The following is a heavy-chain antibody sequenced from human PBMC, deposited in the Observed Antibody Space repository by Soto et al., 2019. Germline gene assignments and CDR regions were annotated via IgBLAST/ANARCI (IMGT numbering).Heavy chain of an antibody. CDR3: ARDKITGLFDY. J-gene: IGHJ4*02. CDR1: GGSFSGYS. CDR2: INHSGST. D-gene: IGHD2-8*02. V-gene: IGHV4-34*01. Sequence: TLSLTCAVYGGSFSGYSWTWIRQPPGTGLEWIGEINHSGSTNYNPSLKSRVTMSVDTSKNQFSLKLTSVTAADTAVYYCARDKITGLFDYWGQGTLVTVSS.